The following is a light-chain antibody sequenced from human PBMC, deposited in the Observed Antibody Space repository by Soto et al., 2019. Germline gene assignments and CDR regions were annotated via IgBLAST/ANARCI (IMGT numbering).Light chain of an antibody. CDR2: AAS. V-gene: IGKV1-12*01. CDR1: QGISNW. J-gene: IGKJ3*01. CDR3: QQANSSLFT. Sequence: DIQMTQSPSSVSASVGVRVTITCRASQGISNWLAWFQQKPGKAPNLLIYAASNLQSGVPSRFSGSGSGTDFTLIISSLQPEDFATYYCQQANSSLFTFGPGTKVDIK.